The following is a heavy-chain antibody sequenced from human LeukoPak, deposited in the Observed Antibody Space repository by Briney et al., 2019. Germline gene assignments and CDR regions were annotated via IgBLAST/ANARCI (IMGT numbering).Heavy chain of an antibody. CDR3: ARDWGIAVAGPICDY. V-gene: IGHV3-48*04. CDR2: ISSSGSTI. D-gene: IGHD6-19*01. J-gene: IGHJ4*02. Sequence: GSLRLSCAASGFTFSSYSMNWIRQAPGKGLERVSYISSSGSTIYYADSVKGRFTISRDNAKNSLYLQMNSLRAEDTAVYYCARDWGIAVAGPICDYWGQGALVTVSS. CDR1: GFTFSSYS.